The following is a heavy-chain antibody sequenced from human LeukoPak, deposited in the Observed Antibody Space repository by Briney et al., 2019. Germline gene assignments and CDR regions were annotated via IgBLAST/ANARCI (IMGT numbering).Heavy chain of an antibody. V-gene: IGHV6-1*01. J-gene: IGHJ6*02. CDR1: GDSISSNSVA. D-gene: IGHD4-11*01. Sequence: SQTLSLTCAISGDSISSNSVAWNWIRQSPSRGLEWLGRTYYRSGWYSDYAVSVKGRIDFNPDTSKNHFSLKLSSVTAADTAVYYCARGRTTETTFYFYYHGMDVWGQGTTVTVSS. CDR3: ARGRTTETTFYFYYHGMDV. CDR2: TYYRSGWYS.